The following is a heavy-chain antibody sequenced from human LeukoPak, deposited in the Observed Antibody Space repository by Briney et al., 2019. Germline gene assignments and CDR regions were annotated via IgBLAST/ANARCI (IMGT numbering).Heavy chain of an antibody. V-gene: IGHV3-15*01. CDR1: GFTFSNAW. Sequence: GGCLRLSCAASGFTFSNAWMSWVRQAPGKGLEWVGRIKSKTDGGTTDYAAPVKGRFTISRDDSKNTLYLQMNSLKTEDTAVYYCTTGVGYDFWSGTNFWGQGTLVTVSS. J-gene: IGHJ4*02. D-gene: IGHD3-3*01. CDR2: IKSKTDGGTT. CDR3: TTGVGYDFWSGTNF.